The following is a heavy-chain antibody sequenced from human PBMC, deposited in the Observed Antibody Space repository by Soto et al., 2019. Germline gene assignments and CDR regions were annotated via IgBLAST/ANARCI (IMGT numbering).Heavy chain of an antibody. CDR2: IKHDGSET. D-gene: IGHD5-12*01. CDR3: ARARGGYDLDY. J-gene: IGHJ4*02. V-gene: IGHV3-7*01. CDR1: GFTFSSYW. Sequence: SLRLSCAASGFTFSSYWMSWVRQAPGKGLEWVANIKHDGSETYYVDSVKGRFTISRDNAKNSLSLQMNSLRAEDTAVYYCARARGGYDLDYWGQGTLVTVSS.